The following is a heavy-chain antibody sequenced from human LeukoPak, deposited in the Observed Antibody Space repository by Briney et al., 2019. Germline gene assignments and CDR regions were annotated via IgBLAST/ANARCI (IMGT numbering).Heavy chain of an antibody. J-gene: IGHJ5*02. CDR2: VTGSGGGT. CDR3: AKGAASALVDWFDP. CDR1: GFIFSNYA. V-gene: IGHV3-23*01. D-gene: IGHD6-25*01. Sequence: GGSLRLSCAASGFIFSNYAMMWVRQAPGKGLEWVSSVTGSGGGTFYAASVKGRFTISRDNSQNTLYLQMNSLGAEDTAVYYCAKGAASALVDWFDPWGQGTLVTVSS.